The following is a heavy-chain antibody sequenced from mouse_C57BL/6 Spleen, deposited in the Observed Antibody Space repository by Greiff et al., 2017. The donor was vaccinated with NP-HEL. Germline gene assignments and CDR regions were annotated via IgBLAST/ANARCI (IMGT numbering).Heavy chain of an antibody. CDR3: AREVWFAD. Sequence: EVKVVESGGGLVKPGGSLKLSCAASGFTFSDYGMHWVRQAPEKGLEWVAYISSGSSTIYYADTVKGRFTISRDNAKTTLFLHMTSLRSEDTAMYYCAREVWFADWGQGTLVTVSA. CDR2: ISSGSSTI. CDR1: GFTFSDYG. J-gene: IGHJ3*01. V-gene: IGHV5-17*01.